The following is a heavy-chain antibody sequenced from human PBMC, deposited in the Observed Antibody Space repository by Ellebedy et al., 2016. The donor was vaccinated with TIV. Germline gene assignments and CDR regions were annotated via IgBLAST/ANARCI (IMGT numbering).Heavy chain of an antibody. V-gene: IGHV3-23*01. Sequence: GESLKISCTASGFNFSNYAMTWVRQAPGKGLEWISTIGGLDTATHYADSVKGRFTISRDNSKDTLYLQMNSLRVEDTAVYYCARRGRGPVGFDYWGQGTLVTVSS. CDR1: GFNFSNYA. J-gene: IGHJ4*02. D-gene: IGHD3-10*01. CDR3: ARRGRGPVGFDY. CDR2: IGGLDTAT.